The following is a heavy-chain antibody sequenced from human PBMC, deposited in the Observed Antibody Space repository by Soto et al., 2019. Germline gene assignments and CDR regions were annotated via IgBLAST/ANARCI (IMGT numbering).Heavy chain of an antibody. D-gene: IGHD1-26*01. CDR1: EDTFSSYA. CDR2: IIPFFNTP. V-gene: IGHV1-69*01. J-gene: IGHJ4*02. Sequence: QVQLVQSGAEVKRPGSSVRVSCKASEDTFSSYAISWVRQAPGQGLDWMGGIIPFFNTPTYAKKFQGRVTITADESTSTAYMELSSLRSEATAMYYCAGESAYGGNPLAFLYWGQGTLVTVSS. CDR3: AGESAYGGNPLAFLY.